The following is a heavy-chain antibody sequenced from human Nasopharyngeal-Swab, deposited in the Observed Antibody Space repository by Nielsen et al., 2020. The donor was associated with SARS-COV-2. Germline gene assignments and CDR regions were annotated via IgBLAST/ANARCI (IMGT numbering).Heavy chain of an antibody. CDR1: GFTFSSYE. V-gene: IGHV3-49*04. CDR3: AKIMSWGAFDI. CDR2: VRNKVDGGTT. Sequence: GGSLRLSCAASGFTFSSYEMNWVRQAPGKGLEWVGFVRNKVDGGTTEYAASVNGRFTVSRDDSRSIAYLQMNSLKSEDTAVYYCAKIMSWGAFDIWGQGTMVTVSS. J-gene: IGHJ3*02. D-gene: IGHD3-16*01.